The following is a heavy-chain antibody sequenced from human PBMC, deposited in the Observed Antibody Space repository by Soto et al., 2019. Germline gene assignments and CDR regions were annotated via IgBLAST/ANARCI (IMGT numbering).Heavy chain of an antibody. J-gene: IGHJ4*02. CDR3: ARVKGGTTRRAFDS. CDR1: GDSISSCGYH. Sequence: QVQLQESGPGLVKPSQTLSLTCTVSGDSISSCGYHWSWVRQRPGKGREGIGYIYDNGGAYYSPSLRGRVVISLDRSENQFSLRLSSVTAADTAVYYCARVKGGTTRRAFDSWGQGTLVTVSS. D-gene: IGHD1-7*01. CDR2: IYDNGGA. V-gene: IGHV4-31*03.